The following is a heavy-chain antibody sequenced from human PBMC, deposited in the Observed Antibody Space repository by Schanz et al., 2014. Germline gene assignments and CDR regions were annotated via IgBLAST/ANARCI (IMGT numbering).Heavy chain of an antibody. D-gene: IGHD5-12*01. Sequence: VQLVESGGGLVQPGGSLRLSCAASGFTFSAYSMNWVRQAPGKGLEWVSYISSSSTTIYYADSVTGRFTISRDNAKNSLYLLMHSLRDDDTAVYYCARVGQYLRFFDYWGQGTLVTVSS. CDR1: GFTFSAYS. V-gene: IGHV3-48*02. J-gene: IGHJ4*02. CDR2: ISSSSTTI. CDR3: ARVGQYLRFFDY.